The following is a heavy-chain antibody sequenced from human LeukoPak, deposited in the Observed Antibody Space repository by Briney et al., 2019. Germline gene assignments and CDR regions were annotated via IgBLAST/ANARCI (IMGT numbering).Heavy chain of an antibody. D-gene: IGHD4-17*01. CDR2: IYPGDSGT. V-gene: IGHV5-51*01. CDR3: ALSNDYGDYGGGDAFDI. Sequence: GESLKISCKGSGYSFTSYWIGWVRQTPGKGLEWMGIIYPGDSGTRYSPSFQGQVTISADKSISTAYLQWSSLKASDTAMYYCALSNDYGDYGGGDAFDIWGQGTMVTVSS. CDR1: GYSFTSYW. J-gene: IGHJ3*02.